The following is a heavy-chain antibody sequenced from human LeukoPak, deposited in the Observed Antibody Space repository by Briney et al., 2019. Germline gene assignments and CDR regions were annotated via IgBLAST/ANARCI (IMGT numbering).Heavy chain of an antibody. CDR3: ARGPHCNGGSCYYFDY. J-gene: IGHJ4*02. CDR1: AGSINSYY. Sequence: PSETLSLTCTVSAGSINSYYWSWIRQPAGKGLEWIGRIYASGSTNYNPSLKSRVTMSVDTSKNQSSLKLISVTAADTAVYFCARGPHCNGGSCYYFDYWGQGTLVTVSS. V-gene: IGHV4-4*07. D-gene: IGHD2-15*01. CDR2: IYASGST.